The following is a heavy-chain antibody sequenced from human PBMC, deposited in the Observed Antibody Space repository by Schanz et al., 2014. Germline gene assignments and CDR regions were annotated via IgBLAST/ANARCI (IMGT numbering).Heavy chain of an antibody. V-gene: IGHV3-23*04. CDR1: GFAVDNYY. CDR3: AKSLESCPGGRCSRGYFDY. J-gene: IGHJ4*02. Sequence: EVQLVASGGGLVQPGGSLRLSCAASGFAVDNYYMSCVRQAPGRGLEWVSAISGRDGSTYYADSVRGRFTISRDNSKNTLYLQMSSLRAEDTAVYYCAKSLESCPGGRCSRGYFDYWGQGTMVTVSS. CDR2: ISGRDGST. D-gene: IGHD2-8*02.